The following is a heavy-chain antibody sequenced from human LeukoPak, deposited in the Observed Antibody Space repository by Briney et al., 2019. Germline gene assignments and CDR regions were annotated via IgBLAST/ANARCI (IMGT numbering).Heavy chain of an antibody. CDR3: ARAIYGSGSYSLGY. CDR1: GFTFSSYE. D-gene: IGHD3-10*01. V-gene: IGHV3-48*03. Sequence: GGPLRLSCAASGFTFSSYEMKWVRQAPGKGLEWVSYISSSGSTIYYADSVKGRFTISRDNAKNSLYLQMNSLRAEDTAVYYCARAIYGSGSYSLGYWGQGTLVTVSS. J-gene: IGHJ4*02. CDR2: ISSSGSTI.